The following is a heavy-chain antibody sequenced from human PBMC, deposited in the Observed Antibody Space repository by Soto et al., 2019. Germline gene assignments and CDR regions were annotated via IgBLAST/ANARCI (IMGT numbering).Heavy chain of an antibody. CDR1: GGTFSSYA. J-gene: IGHJ6*02. CDR3: ARSQGSSTSLEIYYYYYYGMGV. D-gene: IGHD2-2*01. CDR2: IIPISGTA. V-gene: IGHV1-69*01. Sequence: QVQLVQSGAEVKKPGSSVKVSCKASGGTFSSYAISWVRQAPGQGLEWMGGIIPISGTANYAQKFQGRATITADESTSTAYMELSSLRSEDTAVYYCARSQGSSTSLEIYYYYYYGMGVWGQGTTVTVSS.